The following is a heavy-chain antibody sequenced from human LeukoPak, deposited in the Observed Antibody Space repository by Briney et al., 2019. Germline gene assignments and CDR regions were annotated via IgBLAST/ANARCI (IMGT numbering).Heavy chain of an antibody. CDR3: ARHIAVAGTGFDY. CDR2: IYYSGST. CDR1: GGSISSSSYY. V-gene: IGHV4-39*01. Sequence: SETLSLTCTVSGGSISSSSYYWGWIRQPPGKGLEWIGYIYYSGSTYYNPSLKSRVTISVDTSKNQFSLKLSSVTAADTAVYYCARHIAVAGTGFDYWGQGTLVTVSS. J-gene: IGHJ4*02. D-gene: IGHD6-19*01.